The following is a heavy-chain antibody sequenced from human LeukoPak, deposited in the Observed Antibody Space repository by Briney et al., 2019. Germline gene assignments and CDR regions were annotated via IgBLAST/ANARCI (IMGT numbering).Heavy chain of an antibody. Sequence: GGSLRLSCAASGFSVSRYWMSWVRQAPGEGLEWVANIKQDESEKDYVDSVKGRFTISRDNSKNTLYLQMNSLRADDTAVYYCAKALRYFDWDAFDIWGQGTMVTVSS. D-gene: IGHD3-9*01. V-gene: IGHV3-7*03. CDR3: AKALRYFDWDAFDI. CDR1: GFSVSRYW. J-gene: IGHJ3*02. CDR2: IKQDESEK.